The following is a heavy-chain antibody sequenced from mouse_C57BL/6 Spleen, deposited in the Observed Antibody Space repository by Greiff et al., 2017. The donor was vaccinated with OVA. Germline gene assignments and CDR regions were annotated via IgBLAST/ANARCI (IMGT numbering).Heavy chain of an antibody. J-gene: IGHJ2*01. D-gene: IGHD1-1*01. Sequence: EVQLQQSGAELVRPGASVQLSCTASGFNIKDDYMHWVKQRPEQGLEWIGWIDPENGDTEYASKFQGKATITADTSSNTAYLQLSSLTSEDTAVYYCTTITTDYFDYWGQGTTLTVSS. V-gene: IGHV14-4*01. CDR3: TTITTDYFDY. CDR2: IDPENGDT. CDR1: GFNIKDDY.